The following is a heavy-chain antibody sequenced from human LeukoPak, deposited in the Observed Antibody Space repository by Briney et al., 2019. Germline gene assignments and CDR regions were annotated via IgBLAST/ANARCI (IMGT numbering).Heavy chain of an antibody. CDR3: AKADGDTMVRGAISHFDY. D-gene: IGHD3-10*01. J-gene: IGHJ4*02. Sequence: GGSLRLSCAASGFTFSSYAMSWVRQAPGKGLEWVSAISGSGGSTYYADSVKGRFTISRDNSKNTLYLQMNSLRAEDTAVYYCAKADGDTMVRGAISHFDYWGQGTLVAVSS. CDR1: GFTFSSYA. CDR2: ISGSGGST. V-gene: IGHV3-23*01.